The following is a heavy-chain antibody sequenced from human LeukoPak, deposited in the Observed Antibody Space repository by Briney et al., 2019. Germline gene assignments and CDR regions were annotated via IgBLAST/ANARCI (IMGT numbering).Heavy chain of an antibody. CDR2: INHSGST. CDR1: GGSFSSYY. D-gene: IGHD2-2*02. V-gene: IGHV4-34*01. J-gene: IGHJ4*02. Sequence: PSETLSLTCAVYGGSFSSYYWSWIRQPPGKGLEWIGEINHSGSTNYNPSLKSRVTISVDTSKNQFSLKLSSVTAADTAVYYCARALGYCSSTSCYIDYWGQGTLVTVSS. CDR3: ARALGYCSSTSCYIDY.